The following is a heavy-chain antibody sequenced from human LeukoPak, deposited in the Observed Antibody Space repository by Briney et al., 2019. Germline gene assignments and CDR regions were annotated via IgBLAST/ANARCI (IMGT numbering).Heavy chain of an antibody. CDR3: AREDAYYDSSNWFYP. Sequence: SETLSLTCTVSGGSISSYYWSWIRQPAGKGLGWTGRIYTSGSTNYNPSLKSRVTMSVDTSKNQFSLKLSSVTAADTAVFYCAREDAYYDSSNWFYPWGQGTLVTVSS. CDR1: GGSISSYY. CDR2: IYTSGST. D-gene: IGHD3-22*01. V-gene: IGHV4-4*07. J-gene: IGHJ5*02.